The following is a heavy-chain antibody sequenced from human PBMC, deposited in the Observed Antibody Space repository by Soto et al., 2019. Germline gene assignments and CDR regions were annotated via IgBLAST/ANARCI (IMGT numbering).Heavy chain of an antibody. Sequence: SEALSLNCPVSGCFISSYYWSWIRQSPGKGLEWIGYTHHTGSTNYNPSLKSRVTMSLDTSRNQFSLKLYSVTAADTAVYYCARSIDSSGYYFSNCWGQGTLVTVSS. CDR3: ARSIDSSGYYFSNC. J-gene: IGHJ4*02. V-gene: IGHV4-59*01. CDR1: GCFISSYY. CDR2: THHTGST. D-gene: IGHD3-22*01.